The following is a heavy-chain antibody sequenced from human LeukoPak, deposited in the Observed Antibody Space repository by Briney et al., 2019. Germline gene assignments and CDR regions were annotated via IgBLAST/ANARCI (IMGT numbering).Heavy chain of an antibody. Sequence: SETLSLTCAVSGGSISSGSYSWSWIRQPPGKGLEWIGYIYHSVSTYDNPSLESRLTISVDTSTNQFSLKLTSVPAADTAVYYCASHSGGYVYWGQGTLVTVSS. CDR1: GGSISSGSYS. CDR2: IYHSVST. V-gene: IGHV4-30-4*07. D-gene: IGHD5-12*01. CDR3: ASHSGGYVY. J-gene: IGHJ4*02.